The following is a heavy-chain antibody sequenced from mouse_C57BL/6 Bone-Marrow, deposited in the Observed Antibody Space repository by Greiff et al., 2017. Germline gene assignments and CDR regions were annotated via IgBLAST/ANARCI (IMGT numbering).Heavy chain of an antibody. D-gene: IGHD4-1*01. Sequence: EVKLVESGGGLVKPGGSLKLSCAASGFTFSSYAMSWVRQTPEKRLEWVATISDGGSYTYYPDNVKGRFTISRDNAKNNLYLQMSHLKSEDTALYYCARTGTRAMDYWGQGTRVT. CDR2: ISDGGSYT. CDR1: GFTFSSYA. J-gene: IGHJ4*01. V-gene: IGHV5-4*03. CDR3: ARTGTRAMDY.